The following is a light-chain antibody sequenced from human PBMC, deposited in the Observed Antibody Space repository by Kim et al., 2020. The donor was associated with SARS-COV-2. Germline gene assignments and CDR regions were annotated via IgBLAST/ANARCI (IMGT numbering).Light chain of an antibody. V-gene: IGLV2-8*01. Sequence: QSALTQPPSASGSPGQSVTISCTGTSSDVGGYNYVSWYQQHPGKAPKLLVYELSKRPSGVPDRFSGSKSDNTASLTGSELEAEDEADYYCSSYARRYNWVFGGGTQLTVL. CDR1: SSDVGGYNY. J-gene: IGLJ3*02. CDR3: SSYARRYNWV. CDR2: ELS.